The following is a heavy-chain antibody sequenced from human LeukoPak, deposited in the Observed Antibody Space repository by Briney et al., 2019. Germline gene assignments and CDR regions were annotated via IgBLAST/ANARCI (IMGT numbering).Heavy chain of an antibody. CDR1: GGSISSYY. D-gene: IGHD3-22*01. CDR3: TRGSIAYYYMDV. V-gene: IGHV4-59*01. Sequence: ASETLSLTCTVSGGSISSYYWSWIRQPPGKGLEWIGYIYYSGSTNYNPSLKSRVTISVDTSKNQFSLKLSSVTAADTAVYYCTRGSIAYYYMDVWGKGTTVTISS. J-gene: IGHJ6*03. CDR2: IYYSGST.